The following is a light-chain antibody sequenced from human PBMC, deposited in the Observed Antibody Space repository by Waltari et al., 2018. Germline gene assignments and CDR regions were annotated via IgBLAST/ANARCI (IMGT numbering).Light chain of an antibody. Sequence: QLVLTQSPSASASLGDSVRLTCTLTRGHSSNVIACHQRQTEKGPRYLMKVISDGSHSKGDEIPDRFSGSSSGAERYLTLSSLQSEDEADYYCQTGGHGTWVFGGGTKLTVL. J-gene: IGLJ3*02. CDR3: QTGGHGTWV. CDR1: RGHSSNV. CDR2: VISDGSH. V-gene: IGLV4-69*01.